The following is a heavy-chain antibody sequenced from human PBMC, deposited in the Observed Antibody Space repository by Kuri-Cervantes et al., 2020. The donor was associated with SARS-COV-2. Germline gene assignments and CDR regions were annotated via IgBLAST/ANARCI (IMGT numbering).Heavy chain of an antibody. CDR2: ISGGGSNT. V-gene: IGHV3-23*01. CDR3: AKAGGWYSSFFDY. J-gene: IGHJ4*02. D-gene: IGHD6-19*01. CDR1: GFTFSSYV. Sequence: GESLKISCAASGFTFSSYVMAWVRQPPGKGLEWGSGISGGGSNTYYADSVKGRFTISRDNSKNTLYQQMYSLRAEDTAVYYCAKAGGWYSSFFDYWGQGTLVTVSS.